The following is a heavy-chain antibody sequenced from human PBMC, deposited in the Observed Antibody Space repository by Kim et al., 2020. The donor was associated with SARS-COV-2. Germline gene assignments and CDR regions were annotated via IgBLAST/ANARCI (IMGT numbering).Heavy chain of an antibody. CDR2: ISSSSSYI. CDR3: ARDAGMVITNGYYYYGMDV. D-gene: IGHD3-22*01. V-gene: IGHV3-21*01. J-gene: IGHJ6*02. CDR1: GFTFSSYS. Sequence: GGSLRLSCAASGFTFSSYSMNWVRQAPGKGLEWVSSISSSSSYIYYADSVKGRFTISRDNAKNSLYLQMNSLRAEDTAVYYCARDAGMVITNGYYYYGMDVWGQGTTVTVSS.